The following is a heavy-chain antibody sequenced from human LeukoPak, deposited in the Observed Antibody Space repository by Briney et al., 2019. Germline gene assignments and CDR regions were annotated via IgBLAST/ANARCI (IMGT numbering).Heavy chain of an antibody. J-gene: IGHJ6*02. CDR3: ASGEVVPAAGYYYYGMAV. CDR2: IIPIFGTA. D-gene: IGHD2-2*01. Sequence: GASVKVSCKASGGTFSSYAISWVRQAPGQGLEWMGGIIPIFGTANYAQKFQGRVTITADESTSTAYMELSSLRSEDTAVYYCASGEVVPAAGYYYYGMAVWGQGTTVTVSS. CDR1: GGTFSSYA. V-gene: IGHV1-69*13.